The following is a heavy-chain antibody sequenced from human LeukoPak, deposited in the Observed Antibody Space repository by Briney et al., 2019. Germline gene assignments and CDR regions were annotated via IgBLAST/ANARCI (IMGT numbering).Heavy chain of an antibody. Sequence: GGSLRLSCAASGFTFSSYWMHWVRQAPGMGRVWVSRISGDGSTTSYADSVKGRFTISRDNAKNTLYLQMNSLRAEDTAVYYCARLDILTGNYYYFNFWGQGTLVTVSS. CDR1: GFTFSSYW. CDR2: ISGDGSTT. D-gene: IGHD3-9*01. CDR3: ARLDILTGNYYYFNF. J-gene: IGHJ4*02. V-gene: IGHV3-74*01.